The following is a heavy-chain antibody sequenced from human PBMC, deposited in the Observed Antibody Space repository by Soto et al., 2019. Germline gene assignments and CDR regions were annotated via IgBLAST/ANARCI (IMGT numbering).Heavy chain of an antibody. Sequence: QVQLVQSGPEVKKPGASVKVSCKTSGYTFTIYGISWVRQAPGQGLEWMGWITTDKGKTTNAQKFQVRVTMTTDTPTRKAYMELRSLRCEDTAMYYCVTRSPAFHYWGQGTLVTVSS. CDR2: ITTDKGKT. J-gene: IGHJ4*02. CDR3: VTRSPAFHY. D-gene: IGHD3-16*02. CDR1: GYTFTIYG. V-gene: IGHV1-18*01.